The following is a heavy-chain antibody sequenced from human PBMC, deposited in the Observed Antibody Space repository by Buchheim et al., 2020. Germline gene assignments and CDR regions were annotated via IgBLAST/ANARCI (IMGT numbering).Heavy chain of an antibody. D-gene: IGHD3-16*01. V-gene: IGHV3-23*01. CDR3: AKLADGGSRYFDY. CDR2: ISGSGDNT. Sequence: EVQLLESGGGLVQPGGSLRLPCAASGFTFSSYAMNWVRQAPGKGLEWVSTISGSGDNTYYADSVKGRFTISRDNSKALLYLQMNNLRAEDTAVYYCAKLADGGSRYFDYWGQGTL. J-gene: IGHJ4*02. CDR1: GFTFSSYA.